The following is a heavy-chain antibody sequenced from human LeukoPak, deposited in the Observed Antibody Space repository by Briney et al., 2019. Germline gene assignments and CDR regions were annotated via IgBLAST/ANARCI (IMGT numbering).Heavy chain of an antibody. V-gene: IGHV3-21*05. CDR3: ARAPHMSQGRGPKVAAAGIYGMDV. CDR2: ISSSSSYT. CDR1: GFTFSSYW. Sequence: KTGGSLRLSCAASGFTFSSYWMSWVRQAPGKGLEWVSYISSSSSYTNYADSVKGRFTISRDNAKNSLYLQMNSLRAEDTAVYYCARAPHMSQGRGPKVAAAGIYGMDVWGKGTTVTVSS. D-gene: IGHD6-13*01. J-gene: IGHJ6*04.